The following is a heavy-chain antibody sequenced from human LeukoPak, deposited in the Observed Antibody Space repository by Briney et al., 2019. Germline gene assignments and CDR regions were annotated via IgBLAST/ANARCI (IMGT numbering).Heavy chain of an antibody. J-gene: IGHJ4*02. CDR3: AKGIDILTAYLDF. Sequence: TGGSLRLSCTASGFTFSTYAMSWVRQAPGKGLEWVSSIGASGDNTYYADSVKGWFTISRDNSKNTLYLQMNSLRAEDTAVYYCAKGIDILTAYLDFWGQGTLVTVSS. D-gene: IGHD3-9*01. V-gene: IGHV3-23*01. CDR1: GFTFSTYA. CDR2: IGASGDNT.